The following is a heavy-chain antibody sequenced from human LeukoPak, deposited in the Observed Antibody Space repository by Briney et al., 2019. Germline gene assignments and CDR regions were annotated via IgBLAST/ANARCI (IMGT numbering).Heavy chain of an antibody. CDR1: GGSISSGGYS. J-gene: IGHJ3*02. D-gene: IGHD3-22*01. V-gene: IGHV4-30-2*01. Sequence: PSETLSLTCAVSGGSISSGGYSWSWIRQPPGKGLEWIGYIYHSGSTYYNPSLKSRVTISVDRSKNQFSLKLSSVTAADTAVYYCGVVITTVYSMDAFDIWGQGTMVTVSS. CDR3: GVVITTVYSMDAFDI. CDR2: IYHSGST.